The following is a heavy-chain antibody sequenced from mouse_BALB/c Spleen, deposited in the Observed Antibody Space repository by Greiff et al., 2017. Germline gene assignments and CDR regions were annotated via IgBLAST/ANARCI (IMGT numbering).Heavy chain of an antibody. CDR1: GYTFTSYW. J-gene: IGHJ4*01. CDR2: IYPGDGDT. V-gene: IGHV1-87*01. CDR3: ARGNRYDYALDY. D-gene: IGHD2-14*01. Sequence: QVQLKESGAELVRPGASVKLSCKASGYTFTSYWMQWVKQRPGQGLEWIGAIYPGDGDTRYTQKFKGKATLTADKSSSTAYMQLSSLASEDSAVYYCARGNRYDYALDYWGQGTSVTVSS.